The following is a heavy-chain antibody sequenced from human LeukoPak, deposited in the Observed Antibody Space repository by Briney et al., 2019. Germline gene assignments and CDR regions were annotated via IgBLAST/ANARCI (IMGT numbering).Heavy chain of an antibody. V-gene: IGHV3-53*01. Sequence: PGGSLRLSGSASGFTVSSNYMSWVRQAPGKGLEWVSVIYSGGSTYYADSVKGRFTISRDNSKNTLYLQMNSLRAEDTAVYYCAREGPPTYSTRGDYWGQGTLVTVSS. CDR1: GFTVSSNY. CDR2: IYSGGST. J-gene: IGHJ4*02. D-gene: IGHD2-21*01. CDR3: AREGPPTYSTRGDY.